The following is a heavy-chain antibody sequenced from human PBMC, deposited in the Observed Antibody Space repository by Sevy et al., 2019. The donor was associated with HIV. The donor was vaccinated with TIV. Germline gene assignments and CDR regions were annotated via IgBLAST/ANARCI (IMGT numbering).Heavy chain of an antibody. J-gene: IGHJ6*02. CDR1: GFTFSSYA. V-gene: IGHV3-30-3*01. Sequence: GGSLRLSCAASGFTFSSYAMHWVRQAPGKWLEWVAVISYDGSNKYYADSVKGRFTISRDNSKNTLYLQMNSLRAEDTAVYYCAREGAYCSGGSCLDYYYYGMDVWGQGTTVTVSS. D-gene: IGHD2-15*01. CDR3: AREGAYCSGGSCLDYYYYGMDV. CDR2: ISYDGSNK.